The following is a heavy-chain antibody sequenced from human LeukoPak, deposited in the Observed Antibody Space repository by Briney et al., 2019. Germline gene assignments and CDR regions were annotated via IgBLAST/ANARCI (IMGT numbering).Heavy chain of an antibody. CDR1: GGSISTYY. V-gene: IGHV4-59*01. CDR3: ARCESNWFDP. Sequence: SETLSLTCTVSGGSISTYYWSWLRQPPGKGLEWIGYVHYIGTTNYNPSLKSRVTISVDTSKNQFSLKLSSVTAADTAAYYCARCESNWFDPWGQGTLVTVS. CDR2: VHYIGTT. J-gene: IGHJ5*02.